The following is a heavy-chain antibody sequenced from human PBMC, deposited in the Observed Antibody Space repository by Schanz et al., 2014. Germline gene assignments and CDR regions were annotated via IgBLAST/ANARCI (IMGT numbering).Heavy chain of an antibody. V-gene: IGHV3-23*01. CDR2: ISGSGGST. J-gene: IGHJ4*02. Sequence: EVQLLESGGGLVQPGGSLRLSCAASGFTFSSYAMSWVRQAPGKGLEWVSAISGSGGSTYDADSVKGRFTISRDNSKNTLDLQMNSLRAEDTAIYYCAKDLAAVGVFDYWGQGSLVTVSP. CDR1: GFTFSSYA. D-gene: IGHD6-13*01. CDR3: AKDLAAVGVFDY.